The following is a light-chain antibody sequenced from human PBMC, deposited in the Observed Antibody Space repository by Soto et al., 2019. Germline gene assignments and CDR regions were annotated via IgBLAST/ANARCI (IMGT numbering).Light chain of an antibody. Sequence: DIPMTQSPSSLSASVGDRVTITCRASQSISTYLNWYQQKPGKAPNLLIYAASSLQSGVPSRFTGSGSGTDFTLTISSLQPGDFATYYCQQSYSTPLTFGGGAKVEIK. V-gene: IGKV1-39*01. CDR1: QSISTY. CDR2: AAS. CDR3: QQSYSTPLT. J-gene: IGKJ4*01.